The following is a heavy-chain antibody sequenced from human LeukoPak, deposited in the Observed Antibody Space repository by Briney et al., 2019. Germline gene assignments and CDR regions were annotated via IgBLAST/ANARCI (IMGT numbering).Heavy chain of an antibody. V-gene: IGHV4-4*07. CDR3: AREPTSGREPTSGRPLDY. CDR1: GGSISGYF. J-gene: IGHJ4*02. D-gene: IGHD5-12*01. Sequence: KSSETLSLTCTVSGGSISGYFWSWIRQPAGKGLEWIGRIYSSGSNNYNPSLKSRVTMSLDTSKNHLSLNLSSVTAADTAVYYCAREPTSGREPTSGRPLDYWGQGTLGTVSS. CDR2: IYSSGSN.